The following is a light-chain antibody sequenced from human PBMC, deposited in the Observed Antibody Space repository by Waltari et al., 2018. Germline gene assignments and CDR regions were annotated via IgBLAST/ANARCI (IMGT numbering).Light chain of an antibody. CDR2: AAS. CDR1: QSISTS. J-gene: IGKJ2*01. CDR3: QQSFSTPYT. V-gene: IGKV1-39*01. Sequence: DIQMTQSPSSLSASVGDRITITCRASQSISTSLNWYQQKPGTAPKLLIYAASSLQSGVPSRFSGSGSGTEFTLTISSLQPEDFATYYCQQSFSTPYTFGQGTKLEIK.